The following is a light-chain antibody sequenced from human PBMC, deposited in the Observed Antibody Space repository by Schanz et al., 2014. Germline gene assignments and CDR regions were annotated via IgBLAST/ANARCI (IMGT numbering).Light chain of an antibody. V-gene: IGLV2-11*01. CDR3: QSYDNSLSGV. Sequence: QSALTQPRSVSGSPGQSVTISCTGTSSDVGGYNSVSWFQQHPGRAPTLMIYDVSKRPSGVPDRFSGSQSGNTASLTISGLQAEDEANYYCQSYDNSLSGVFGGGTKLTVL. CDR2: DVS. CDR1: SSDVGGYNS. J-gene: IGLJ3*02.